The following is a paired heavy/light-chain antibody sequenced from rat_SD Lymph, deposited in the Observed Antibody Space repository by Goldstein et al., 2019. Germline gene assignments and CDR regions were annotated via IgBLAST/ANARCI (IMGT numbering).Light chain of an antibody. CDR3: QHYQSFPLT. J-gene: IGKJ5*01. V-gene: IGKV15S4*01. CDR2: KAS. CDR1: QNIKGW. Sequence: DIQMTQSPSFLSASLGNSITITCHASQNIKGWLAWYQQKSGNAPELLIYKASSLQSGVPSRFSGSGSGTDYILTISNLQPEDIATYYCQHYQSFPLTFGSGTKLEIK.
Heavy chain of an antibody. CDR3: ARDGGPIWFAY. D-gene: IGHD3-1*01. V-gene: IGHV5-34*01. J-gene: IGHJ3*01. CDR1: GFTFSNYG. Sequence: EVQLVESGGGLVQPGRSLKLSCLASGFTFSNYGMNWIRQAPGKGLEWVASISSSSSYIYYADTVKGRFTISRDNAKNTLYLQMTSLRSEDTALYYCARDGGPIWFAYWGQGTLVTVSS. CDR2: ISSSSSYI.